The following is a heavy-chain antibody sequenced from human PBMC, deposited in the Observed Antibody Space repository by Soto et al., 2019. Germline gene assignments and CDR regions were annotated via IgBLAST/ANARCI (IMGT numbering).Heavy chain of an antibody. Sequence: SETLSLTCVVSGGSISSTYYGSWIRQPPGKGLEWIGFIHYSGSTNYNPSLKSRVTMSVDTSKNQFSLKLTSVNAADTAVCYCTRGGDAYKNGHWGQGTLVTVSS. J-gene: IGHJ4*02. CDR2: IHYSGST. D-gene: IGHD2-21*01. CDR1: GGSISSTYY. V-gene: IGHV4-59*01. CDR3: TRGGDAYKNGH.